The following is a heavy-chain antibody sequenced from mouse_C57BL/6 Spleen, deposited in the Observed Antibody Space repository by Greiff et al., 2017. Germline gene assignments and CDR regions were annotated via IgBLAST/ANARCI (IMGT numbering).Heavy chain of an antibody. D-gene: IGHD2-1*01. CDR1: GYTFTDYY. V-gene: IGHV1-26*01. CDR3: ARPYGNYDYAMDY. J-gene: IGHJ4*01. CDR2: INPNNGGT. Sequence: VQLQQSGPELVKPGASVKISCKASGYTFTDYYMNWVKQSHGKSLEWIGDINPNNGGTSYNQKFKGKATLTVDKSSSTAYMELRSLTSEDSAVYYCARPYGNYDYAMDYWGQGTSVTVSS.